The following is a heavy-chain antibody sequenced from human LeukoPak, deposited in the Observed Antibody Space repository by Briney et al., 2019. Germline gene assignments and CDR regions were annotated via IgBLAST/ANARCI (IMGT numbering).Heavy chain of an antibody. J-gene: IGHJ5*02. CDR3: ARGQYYYNSSGYWTWSDP. CDR2: MNPNSGNT. V-gene: IGHV1-8*03. CDR1: GYTFTSYD. D-gene: IGHD3-22*01. Sequence: ASVTVSCKSSGYTFTSYDINLVRQATGQGLEGVGWMNPNSGNTGYAQKLQGRVTITRHTSISTAYMELSSLRSEDTAVYYCARGQYYYNSSGYWTWSDPWGQGTLVTVSS.